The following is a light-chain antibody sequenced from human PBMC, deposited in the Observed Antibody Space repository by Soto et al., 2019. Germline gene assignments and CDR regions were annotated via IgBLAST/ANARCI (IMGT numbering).Light chain of an antibody. Sequence: DIQLTQSPSFLSASVGDRVTITCRASQGISSYLAWYQQKPGKAPKLLIYAASTLQSGVPSRFSGSGSGTEFTLTISSLQPKDFATYYCQHRKTFGQGTKLEIK. J-gene: IGKJ2*01. V-gene: IGKV1-9*01. CDR1: QGISSY. CDR3: QHRKT. CDR2: AAS.